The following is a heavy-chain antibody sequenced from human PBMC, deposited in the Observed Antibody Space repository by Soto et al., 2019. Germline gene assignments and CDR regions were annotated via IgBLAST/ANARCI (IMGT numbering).Heavy chain of an antibody. CDR2: NIPIFGTA. D-gene: IGHD2-15*01. Sequence: QVQLVQSGAEVKMPGSSVKVSCKASGDTFSSYAISWVRQAPGQGLEWMGGNIPIFGTANYAQKFQGRVTITADKSTSTAYMELSSLRSEDTAVYYCARVELGYCSGGSCSNWFNPWGQGTLVTVSS. V-gene: IGHV1-69*06. CDR1: GDTFSSYA. J-gene: IGHJ5*02. CDR3: ARVELGYCSGGSCSNWFNP.